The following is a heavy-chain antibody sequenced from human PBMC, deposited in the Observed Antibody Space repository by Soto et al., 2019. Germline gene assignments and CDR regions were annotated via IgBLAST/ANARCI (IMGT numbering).Heavy chain of an antibody. CDR1: GGSISSYY. J-gene: IGHJ4*02. CDR2: IYYSGST. CDR3: ARIAARSRFDY. V-gene: IGHV4-59*01. Sequence: TLSLTCTVSGGSISSYYWSWIRQPPGKGLEWIGYIYYSGSTNYNPSLKSRATISVDTSKNQFSLKLSSVTAADTAVYYCARIAARSRFDYWGQGTLVTVSS. D-gene: IGHD6-6*01.